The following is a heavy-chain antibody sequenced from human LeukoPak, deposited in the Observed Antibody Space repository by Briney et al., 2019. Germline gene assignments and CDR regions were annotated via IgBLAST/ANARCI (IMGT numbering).Heavy chain of an antibody. J-gene: IGHJ5*02. CDR2: IYPGDSDT. CDR1: GHTFSNYW. V-gene: IGHV5-51*01. Sequence: GESLKISCKGFGHTFSNYWIGWVRQLPGKGLEWMGIIYPGDSDTRYSPSFEGQVTISVDKSISIAYLQWSSLKASATAMYYCARRGASYGISGANWFDPWGQGTLVTVSS. D-gene: IGHD3-10*01. CDR3: ARRGASYGISGANWFDP.